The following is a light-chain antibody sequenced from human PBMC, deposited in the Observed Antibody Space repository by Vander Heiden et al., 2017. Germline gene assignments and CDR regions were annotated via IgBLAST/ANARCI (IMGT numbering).Light chain of an antibody. CDR3: QKYNSAPT. J-gene: IGKJ1*01. CDR1: QGISNY. V-gene: IGKV1-27*01. Sequence: DIQMTQSPSSLSASVGDRVTIPCRASQGISNYLAWYQQKPGKVPKLLIYAASTLQSGVPFRFSGSGSGTDFTLTISSLQPEDVATYYWQKYNSAPTFGQGTKVEIK. CDR2: AAS.